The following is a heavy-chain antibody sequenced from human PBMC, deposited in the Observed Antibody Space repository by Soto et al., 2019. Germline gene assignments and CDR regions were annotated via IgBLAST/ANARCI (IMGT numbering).Heavy chain of an antibody. Sequence: TLSLTCAISGDSVSSNSAAWNWIRQSPSRGLEWLGRTYYRSKWYNDYAVSVKSRITINPDTSKNQFSLQLNSVTPEDTAVYYCASSTSIRFLEWLLPRDAFDIWGQGTMVTVSS. J-gene: IGHJ3*02. CDR2: TYYRSKWYN. D-gene: IGHD3-3*01. CDR3: ASSTSIRFLEWLLPRDAFDI. CDR1: GDSVSSNSAA. V-gene: IGHV6-1*01.